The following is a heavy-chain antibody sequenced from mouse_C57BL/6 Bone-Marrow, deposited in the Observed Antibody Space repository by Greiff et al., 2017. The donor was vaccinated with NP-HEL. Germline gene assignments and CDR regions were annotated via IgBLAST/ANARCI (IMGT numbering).Heavy chain of an antibody. CDR2: IWGDGST. Sequence: QVQLKESGPGLVAPSQSLSITCTVSGFSLTSYGVSWVRQPPGKGLEWLGVIWGDGSTNYHSALISRLSISKDNSKSQVFLKLNSLQTDDTATYYCAKNPITTVVATTGKVDYYYAMDYWGQGTSVTVSS. CDR3: AKNPITTVVATTGKVDYYYAMDY. V-gene: IGHV2-3*01. J-gene: IGHJ4*01. D-gene: IGHD1-1*01. CDR1: GFSLTSYG.